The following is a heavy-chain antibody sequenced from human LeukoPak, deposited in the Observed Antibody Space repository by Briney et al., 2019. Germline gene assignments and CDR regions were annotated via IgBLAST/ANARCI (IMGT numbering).Heavy chain of an antibody. V-gene: IGHV3-20*04. CDR1: GFTFDDFG. CDR2: ISWNGANT. Sequence: PGGSLRLSCVASGFTFDDFGLSWVRQVPGRGLEWVARISWNGANTGYADSVKGRFTISRDSAENSLFLQMNSLTADDTALYYCARDHCSSTTCYFEDWGQGTLVTVSS. J-gene: IGHJ4*02. D-gene: IGHD2-2*01. CDR3: ARDHCSSTTCYFED.